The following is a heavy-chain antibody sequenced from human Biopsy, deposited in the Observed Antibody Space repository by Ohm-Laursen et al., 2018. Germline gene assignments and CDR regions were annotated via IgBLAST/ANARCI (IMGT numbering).Heavy chain of an antibody. CDR2: IFYRGST. Sequence: SDTLSLTWSVSGGSISNNNYYWGWIRQPPGKGLEWIGSIFYRGSTHYKPSLKSRVNISVDTSKNQFSLKLNSVTAADTAVYYCGRDYDTSGYYYVSWGQGTLVTVSS. J-gene: IGHJ5*02. D-gene: IGHD3-22*01. CDR1: GGSISNNNYY. CDR3: GRDYDTSGYYYVS. V-gene: IGHV4-39*01.